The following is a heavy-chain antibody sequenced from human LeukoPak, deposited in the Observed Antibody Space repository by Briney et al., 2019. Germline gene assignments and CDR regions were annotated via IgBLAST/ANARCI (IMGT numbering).Heavy chain of an antibody. D-gene: IGHD6-19*01. CDR3: ATGGWFNAFDI. J-gene: IGHJ3*02. CDR1: GFTFSSYS. V-gene: IGHV3-15*01. Sequence: GGSLRLSCAASGFTFSSYSMNWVRQAPGKGLEWVGRIKSKTDGGTTDYAAPVKGRFTISRDDSKNTLYLQMNSLKIEDTAVYYCATGGWFNAFDIWGQGTMVTVSS. CDR2: IKSKTDGGTT.